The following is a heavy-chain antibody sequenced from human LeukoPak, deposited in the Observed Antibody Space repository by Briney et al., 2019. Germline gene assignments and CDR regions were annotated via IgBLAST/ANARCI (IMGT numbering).Heavy chain of an antibody. CDR3: ARPLGGSSDYPADS. V-gene: IGHV3-66*04. CDR2: IYDGGST. J-gene: IGHJ4*02. D-gene: IGHD3-22*01. CDR1: GFTVSSNY. Sequence: TGGSLRLSCVASGFTVSSNYMSWVRQAPGKGLEWVSLIYDGGSTFYADSVKGRFTISRDNSKNTLYLQMNSLRAEDTAVYYCARPLGGSSDYPADSWGQGTLVTVSS.